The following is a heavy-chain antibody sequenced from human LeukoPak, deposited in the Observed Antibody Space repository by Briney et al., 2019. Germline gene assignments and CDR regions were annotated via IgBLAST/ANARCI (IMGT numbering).Heavy chain of an antibody. Sequence: PGGSQRLSCAASGLTFSCYAMTWVRQAPGKGLEWVSAISGSGDSTYYADSVKGRFTISRDNSKNTLYLQMNSLRAEDTAVYYCAKVYYYDSSGYYYGLAYYFDYWGQGTLVTVSS. D-gene: IGHD3-22*01. J-gene: IGHJ4*02. CDR1: GLTFSCYA. V-gene: IGHV3-23*01. CDR2: ISGSGDST. CDR3: AKVYYYDSSGYYYGLAYYFDY.